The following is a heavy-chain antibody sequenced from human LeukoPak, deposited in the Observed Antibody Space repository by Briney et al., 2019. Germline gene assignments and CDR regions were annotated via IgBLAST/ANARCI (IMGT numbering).Heavy chain of an antibody. CDR2: IWYDGSNK. CDR1: GFTFSSYG. D-gene: IGHD2-2*01. Sequence: GGPLRLSCAASGFTFSSYGMHGVRQAPGKGLEWVAVIWYDGSNKYYADSVKGRFTISRDNSKNTLYLQMNSLRAEDTAVYYCARDGCSSTSCAPGGDGMDVWGQGTTVTVSS. J-gene: IGHJ6*02. V-gene: IGHV3-33*01. CDR3: ARDGCSSTSCAPGGDGMDV.